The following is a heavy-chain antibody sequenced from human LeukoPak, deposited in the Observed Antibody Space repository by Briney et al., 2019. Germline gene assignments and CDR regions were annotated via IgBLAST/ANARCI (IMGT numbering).Heavy chain of an antibody. V-gene: IGHV3-23*01. CDR1: GFTFNNYG. CDR3: AAVDVDTAFP. J-gene: IGHJ5*02. D-gene: IGHD5-18*01. Sequence: GGSLRLSCAASGFTFNNYGMSWVRQAPGKGVEWVSAISGSGGSTYYGDSVKGRFTISRDNSKNTLYLQMNSLRAEDTAVYYCAAVDVDTAFPWGQGTLVTVSS. CDR2: ISGSGGST.